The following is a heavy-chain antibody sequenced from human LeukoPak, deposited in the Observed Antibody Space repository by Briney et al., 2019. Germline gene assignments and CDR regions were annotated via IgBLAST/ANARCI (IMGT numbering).Heavy chain of an antibody. CDR1: GFTFSSYW. J-gene: IGHJ4*02. V-gene: IGHV3-74*01. Sequence: PGGSLRLSRAASGFTFSSYWMHWVRQAPGKGLVWVSGINTDGSSTRYADSVKGRFTISRDSAKNTLYLQMNSLRAEDTAVYYCARASLEDWGQGTLVTVSS. CDR2: INTDGSST. CDR3: ARASLED.